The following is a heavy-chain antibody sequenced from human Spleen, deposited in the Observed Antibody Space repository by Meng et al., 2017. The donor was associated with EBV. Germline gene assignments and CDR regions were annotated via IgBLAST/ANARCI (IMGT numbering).Heavy chain of an antibody. J-gene: IGHJ4*02. CDR2: VNPGVNS. V-gene: IGHV4-34*01. Sequence: GQLKQWGGGLLTPSETLSLTCAVYGGSFSDSYWGWIRQPPGKGLEWIGEVNPGVNSNYNPSLKSRVTISVDTSKNELSLKVTSVTAADTAVYYCVRGLEYSSGSGDYWGQGTLVTVSS. CDR1: GGSFSDSY. CDR3: VRGLEYSSGSGDY. D-gene: IGHD6-19*01.